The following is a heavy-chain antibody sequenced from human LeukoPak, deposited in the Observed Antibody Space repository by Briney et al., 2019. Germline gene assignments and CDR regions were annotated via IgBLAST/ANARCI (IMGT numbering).Heavy chain of an antibody. Sequence: GGSLRLSCAASGFTFNDYYMSWIRQAPGKGLEWVSYINIGGTNTHYADSVMGRFTISRDNAKKPLYLEMNDLRAEDTAVYYCATDGARFDTWGQGVLVTVSS. CDR3: ATDGARFDT. CDR2: INIGGTNT. CDR1: GFTFNDYY. V-gene: IGHV3-11*01. J-gene: IGHJ5*02.